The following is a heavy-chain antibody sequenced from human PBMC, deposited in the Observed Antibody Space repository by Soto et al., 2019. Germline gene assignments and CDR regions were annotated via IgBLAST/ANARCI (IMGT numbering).Heavy chain of an antibody. V-gene: IGHV3-23*01. CDR3: AKDGPFMITFGGVLDY. J-gene: IGHJ4*02. CDR1: GFTFSSYA. CDR2: ISGSGGST. Sequence: PGGSLRLSCAASGFTFSSYAMSWVRQAPGKGLEWVSAISGSGGSTYYADSVKGRFTISRDNSKNTLYLQMNSLRAEDTAVYYCAKDGPFMITFGGVLDYWGQGTLVTVS. D-gene: IGHD3-16*01.